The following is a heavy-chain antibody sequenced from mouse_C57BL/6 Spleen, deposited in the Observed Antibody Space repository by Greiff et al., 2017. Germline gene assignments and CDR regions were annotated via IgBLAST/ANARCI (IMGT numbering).Heavy chain of an antibody. D-gene: IGHD2-4*01. CDR1: GFTFSSYA. J-gene: IGHJ4*01. CDR3: TRDDYDGPYYYAMDY. CDR2: ISSGGDYI. V-gene: IGHV5-9-1*02. Sequence: EVKLVESGEGLVKPGGSLKLSCAASGFTFSSYAMSWVRQTPEKRLEWVAYISSGGDYIYYADTVKGRFTISRDNARNTLYLQMSSLKSEDTAMYYGTRDDYDGPYYYAMDYWGQGTSVTVSS.